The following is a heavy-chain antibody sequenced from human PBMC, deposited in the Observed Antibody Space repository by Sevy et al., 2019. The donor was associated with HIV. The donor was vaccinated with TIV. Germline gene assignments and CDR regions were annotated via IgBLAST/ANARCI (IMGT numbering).Heavy chain of an antibody. CDR1: GFTFSNFA. J-gene: IGHJ4*02. CDR2: ISGSGGST. Sequence: GGSLRLSCAASGFTFSNFAMSWVRQAPGKGLEWVSAISGSGGSTYYADSVKGRFTASRDNSKNTVYLQMNSLRGEDTAVYYCAKGPRTSFWSGYLDSWGQETLVTVSS. V-gene: IGHV3-23*01. CDR3: AKGPRTSFWSGYLDS. D-gene: IGHD3-3*01.